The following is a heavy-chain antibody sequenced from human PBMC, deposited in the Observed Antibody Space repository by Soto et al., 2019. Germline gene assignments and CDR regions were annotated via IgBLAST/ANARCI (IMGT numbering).Heavy chain of an antibody. V-gene: IGHV3-53*01. CDR3: PPQRGGGGY. CDR2: IYSGGYT. CDR1: GFTVSNNY. J-gene: IGHJ4*02. D-gene: IGHD6-25*01. Sequence: EVQLVESGGGLIQPGGSLRLSCAVSGFTVSNNYMSWVRQAPGKGLEGVSVIYSGGYTAYGDSVKGRFTISRDNSKNPISLQKNTRTAADTALFFCPPQRGGGGYWGQGTLVTVSS.